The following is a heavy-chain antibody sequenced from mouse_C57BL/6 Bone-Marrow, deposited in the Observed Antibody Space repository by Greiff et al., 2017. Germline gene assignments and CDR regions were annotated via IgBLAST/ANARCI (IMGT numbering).Heavy chain of an antibody. CDR2: IHPNSGST. CDR3: ARSESKNAMDY. Sequence: QVQLQQSGAELVKPGASVKLSCTASGYTFTSSWMHWVKQRPGHGLEWIGMIHPNSGSTNYNEKFTSKATLTVDKSSRTAYMQLSSLTSEDSAVYYCARSESKNAMDYWGQGTSVNVSS. J-gene: IGHJ4*01. D-gene: IGHD2-5*01. CDR1: GYTFTSSW. V-gene: IGHV1-64*01.